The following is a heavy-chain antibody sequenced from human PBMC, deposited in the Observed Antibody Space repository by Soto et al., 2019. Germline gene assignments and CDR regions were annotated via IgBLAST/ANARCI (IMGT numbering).Heavy chain of an antibody. CDR3: ATSQKGYNWTYFDH. CDR1: GASISGSYYY. V-gene: IGHV4-39*01. CDR2: VFYTGFT. D-gene: IGHD1-20*01. Sequence: SETLSLTCAVSGASISGSYYYWAWLRQSPGKGPEWIGSVFYTGFTSYNPSLESRVSVSVDTSKSQFSLKLGAVTAADTAVYYCATSQKGYNWTYFDHWGQGALVTVYS. J-gene: IGHJ4*02.